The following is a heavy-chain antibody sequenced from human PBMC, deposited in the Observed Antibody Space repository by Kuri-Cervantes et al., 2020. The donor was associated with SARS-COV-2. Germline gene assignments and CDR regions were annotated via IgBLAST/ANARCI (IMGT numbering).Heavy chain of an antibody. V-gene: IGHV4-59*05. D-gene: IGHD2-8*01. Sequence: ESLKISCAASGFTVSSNYMSWVRQPPGKGLEWIGSNSDLGSTSYNPSLRGRVVISADTSKNQISLKLSSVTAADTAVYYCAKRGYSTSSRWFDPWGQGTLVTVSS. J-gene: IGHJ5*02. CDR1: GFTVSSNY. CDR3: AKRGYSTSSRWFDP. CDR2: NSDLGST.